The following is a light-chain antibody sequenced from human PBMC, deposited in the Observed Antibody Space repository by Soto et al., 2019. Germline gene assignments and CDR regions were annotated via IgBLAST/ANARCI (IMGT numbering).Light chain of an antibody. CDR1: SGHSSYA. J-gene: IGLJ3*02. CDR2: LNSDGSH. CDR3: QTWGTGDWV. Sequence: QLVLTQSPSASASLGASVKLTCTLSSGHSSYAIAWHQQQPEKGPRYLMKLNSDGSHSKGDGIPDRFSGSSSGAERYLTISSLQSEDEADYYCQTWGTGDWVFGGGTKLT. V-gene: IGLV4-69*01.